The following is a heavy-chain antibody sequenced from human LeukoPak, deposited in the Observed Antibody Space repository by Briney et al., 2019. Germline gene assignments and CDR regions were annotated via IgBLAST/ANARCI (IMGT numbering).Heavy chain of an antibody. CDR1: GGSLSGYY. J-gene: IGHJ6*03. V-gene: IGHV4-34*01. CDR2: INHSGST. CDR3: ARRLGYYYYYYMDV. Sequence: PSETLSLTCAVYGGSLSGYYWSWIRQPPGKGLEWIGEINHSGSTNYNPSLKSRVTISVDTSKNQFSLKLSSVTAADTAVYYCARRLGYYYYYYMDVWGKGTTVTISS.